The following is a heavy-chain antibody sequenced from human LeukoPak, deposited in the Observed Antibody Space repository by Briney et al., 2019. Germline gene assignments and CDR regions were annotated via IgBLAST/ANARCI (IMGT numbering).Heavy chain of an antibody. CDR2: IYPGDSDT. V-gene: IGHV5-51*01. J-gene: IGHJ6*02. Sequence: GESLKISCKGSGYSFTSYWIGWVRQMPGKSLEWMGIIYPGDSDTRYSPSFQGQVTISADKSISTAYLQWSSLKASDTAMYYCARHGSGYCSGGSCYQYYYYGMDVWGQGTTVTVSS. CDR1: GYSFTSYW. D-gene: IGHD2-15*01. CDR3: ARHGSGYCSGGSCYQYYYYGMDV.